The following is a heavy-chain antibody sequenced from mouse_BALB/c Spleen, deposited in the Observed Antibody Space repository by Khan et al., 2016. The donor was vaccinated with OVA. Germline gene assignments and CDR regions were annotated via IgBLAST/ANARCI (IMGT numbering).Heavy chain of an antibody. V-gene: IGHV1-7*01. Sequence: QVRLQQSGAELAKPGASVKMSCKASGYTFTSYWLHWVKQRPGQGLEWIGYINPTTDYTEYNQIFKDKATLTADKSSSTAYMQLSSLTSEDSAVYYCVNHGSSSAWFTYWDRGTLVTVTA. CDR3: VNHGSSSAWFTY. CDR1: GYTFTSYW. J-gene: IGHJ3*01. D-gene: IGHD1-1*01. CDR2: INPTTDYT.